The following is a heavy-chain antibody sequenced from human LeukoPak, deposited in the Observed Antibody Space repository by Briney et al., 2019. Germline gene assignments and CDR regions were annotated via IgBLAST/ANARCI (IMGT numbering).Heavy chain of an antibody. V-gene: IGHV4-59*01. CDR2: IYYSGST. CDR1: GGSISSYY. D-gene: IGHD2-2*01. Sequence: PSETLSLTCTVSGGSISSYYWSWIRQPPGKGLEWIGYIYYSGSTNYNPSLKSRVTISVDTSKNQFSLKLSSVTAADTAVYYCARGRTSWTDYWGQGTLVTVSS. J-gene: IGHJ4*02. CDR3: ARGRTSWTDY.